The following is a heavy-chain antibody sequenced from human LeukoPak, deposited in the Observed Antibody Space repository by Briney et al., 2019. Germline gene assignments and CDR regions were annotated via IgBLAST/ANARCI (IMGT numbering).Heavy chain of an antibody. CDR1: GSTVSSNY. Sequence: PGGSLRLSCAASGSTVSSNYMSWVRQAPGKGLEWVSVIYSGGSTYYADSVKGRFTISRDNSKNTLYLQMNSLRPEGTAVYYCMLPPWAAGGPWGQGTLVTVSA. D-gene: IGHD6-13*01. CDR3: MLPPWAAGGP. V-gene: IGHV3-53*01. J-gene: IGHJ5*02. CDR2: IYSGGST.